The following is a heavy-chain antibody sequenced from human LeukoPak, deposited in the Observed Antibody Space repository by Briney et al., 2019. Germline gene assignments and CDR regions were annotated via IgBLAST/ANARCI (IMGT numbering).Heavy chain of an antibody. Sequence: PSETLSLTCTVSGGSISSYFWRWIRQPPGKGLELIGYIFYTGSTNYNPSLKNRVTISIETSKNQFSLNLSFVTAADTAVYYCARALRVSPFDYWGPGILVTVSS. CDR3: ARALRVSPFDY. J-gene: IGHJ4*02. V-gene: IGHV4-59*01. CDR2: IFYTGST. CDR1: GGSISSYF. D-gene: IGHD6-13*01.